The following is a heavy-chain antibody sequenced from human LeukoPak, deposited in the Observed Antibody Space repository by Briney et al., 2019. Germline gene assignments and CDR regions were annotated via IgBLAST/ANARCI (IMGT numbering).Heavy chain of an antibody. D-gene: IGHD2-2*01. CDR2: IYHSGST. Sequence: PSETLSLTCAVSGYSISSGYYWGWIRQPPGKGLEWIGSIYHSGSTYYNPSLKSRVTISVDTSKNQFSLKLSSVTAADTAVYYCARHFTRGAHLKLGYCSSTSCYRPDNWFDPWGQGTLVTVSS. CDR3: ARHFTRGAHLKLGYCSSTSCYRPDNWFDP. V-gene: IGHV4-38-2*01. J-gene: IGHJ5*02. CDR1: GYSISSGYY.